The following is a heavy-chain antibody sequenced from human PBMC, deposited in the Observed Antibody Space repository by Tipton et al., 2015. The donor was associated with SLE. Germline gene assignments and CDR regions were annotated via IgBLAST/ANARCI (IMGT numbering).Heavy chain of an antibody. CDR3: AIGHIVVVVAANQLYNWFDP. CDR1: GGSISSYY. CDR2: IYYSGST. Sequence: TLSLTCTVSGGSISSYYWSWIRQPPGKGLEWIGYIYYSGSTNYNPSLKSRVTISVDTSKNEFSLKLSSMTAADTAVYYCAIGHIVVVVAANQLYNWFDPWGQGTLVTVSS. V-gene: IGHV4-59*12. J-gene: IGHJ5*02. D-gene: IGHD2-15*01.